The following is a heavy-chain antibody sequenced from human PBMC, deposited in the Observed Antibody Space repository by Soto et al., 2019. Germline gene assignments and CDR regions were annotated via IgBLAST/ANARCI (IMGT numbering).Heavy chain of an antibody. Sequence: QVQLVESGGGVVQPGRSLRLSCAASGFTFSRHTMHWVRQAPGKGLEWVAAISDDGSNTYYADSVKGRFTISRDNSKNTLYLQMNSLSTEDTAVHYCAREVYYDFWSGFNTHPYYFDHWGQGTLVTVSS. J-gene: IGHJ4*02. CDR2: ISDDGSNT. CDR1: GFTFSRHT. D-gene: IGHD3-3*01. V-gene: IGHV3-30-3*01. CDR3: AREVYYDFWSGFNTHPYYFDH.